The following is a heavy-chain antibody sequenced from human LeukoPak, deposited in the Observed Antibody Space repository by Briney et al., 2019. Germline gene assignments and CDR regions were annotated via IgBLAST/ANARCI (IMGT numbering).Heavy chain of an antibody. CDR1: GVSISSSNSY. D-gene: IGHD3-10*01. CDR3: ARQPLITMVRGVLNWFDP. Sequence: SETLSLTCTVSGVSISSSNSYWGWIRQPPGKGLEWIGSIYYTGNTYYNPSLKSRVTISVDTSKNQFSLKLSSVTAADTAVYYCARQPLITMVRGVLNWFDPWGQGTLVTVSS. J-gene: IGHJ5*02. CDR2: IYYTGNT. V-gene: IGHV4-39*01.